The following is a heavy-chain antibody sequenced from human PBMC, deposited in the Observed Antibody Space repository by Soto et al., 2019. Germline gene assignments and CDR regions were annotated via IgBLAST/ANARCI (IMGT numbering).Heavy chain of an antibody. Sequence: EVQLVESGGGLVQPGGSLRLSCAASGFTVSSNYMSWVRQAPGKGLEWVSVIYSDGSTYYADSVKGRFTISRHNSKNTXXXXXXXXXXXXXXXXXXXXXXXXXXXXXXASNGMDVWGQGTTVTVSS. CDR3: XXXXXXXXXXXXASNGMDV. V-gene: IGHV3-53*04. J-gene: IGHJ6*02. CDR2: IYSDGST. CDR1: GFTVSSNY.